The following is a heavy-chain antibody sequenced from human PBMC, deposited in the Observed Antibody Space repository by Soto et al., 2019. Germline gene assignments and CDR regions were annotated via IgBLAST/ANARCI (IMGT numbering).Heavy chain of an antibody. CDR1: NGSIGSYY. J-gene: IGHJ5*02. D-gene: IGHD6-13*01. CDR3: ARVGRLITAAGLLDA. Sequence: SETLSLTCTISNGSIGSYYWTWIRQPPGKGLEWIGHIYYSGSTNYNPSLKSRLTLSLDASKNQFSLKLASVTAADTAVYYCARVGRLITAAGLLDAWGQGTLVTVSS. CDR2: IYYSGST. V-gene: IGHV4-59*01.